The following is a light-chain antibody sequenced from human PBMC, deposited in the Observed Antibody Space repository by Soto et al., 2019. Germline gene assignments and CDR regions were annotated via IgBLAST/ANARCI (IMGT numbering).Light chain of an antibody. J-gene: IGLJ1*01. CDR1: SSDVGGYKY. CDR3: SSYTSSSTRV. Sequence: QSALTQPASVSGSPGQSITISCTGTSSDVGGYKYISWYQQHPGKAPKLLIYDIRNRPSGVSDRVSGSKSGNTASLTISWLQAEDDADYYCSSYTSSSTRVFGSGTKVTVL. CDR2: DIR. V-gene: IGLV2-14*03.